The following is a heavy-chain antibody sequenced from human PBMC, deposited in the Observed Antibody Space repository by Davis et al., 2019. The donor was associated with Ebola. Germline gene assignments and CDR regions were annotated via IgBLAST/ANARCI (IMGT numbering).Heavy chain of an antibody. CDR2: IKHSGST. CDR3: ARSLWGVRYYFDY. J-gene: IGHJ4*02. D-gene: IGHD3-10*01. CDR1: GGSFSGYY. Sequence: PSETLSLTCAVYGGSFSGYYWSWIRQLPGKGLEWIGEIKHSGSTNYNPSLKSRVTISVDTSKNQFYLKLSSVTAADTAVYYCARSLWGVRYYFDYWGQGTLVTVSS. V-gene: IGHV4-34*01.